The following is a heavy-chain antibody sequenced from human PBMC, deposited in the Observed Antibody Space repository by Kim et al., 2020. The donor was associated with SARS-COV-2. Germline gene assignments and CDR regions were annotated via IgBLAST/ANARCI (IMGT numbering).Heavy chain of an antibody. D-gene: IGHD6-19*01. CDR2: LTGSGAST. V-gene: IGHV3-23*01. Sequence: GGSLRLSCAASGFTFATYPMTWVRQAPGKGLEWVSGLTGSGASTYYADSVKGRFTISRDNSKNTLYLQMNSLRVEDTAVYYCAKGSGAVAGRMVWGQGTLVTVSS. CDR1: GFTFATYP. CDR3: AKGSGAVAGRMV. J-gene: IGHJ4*02.